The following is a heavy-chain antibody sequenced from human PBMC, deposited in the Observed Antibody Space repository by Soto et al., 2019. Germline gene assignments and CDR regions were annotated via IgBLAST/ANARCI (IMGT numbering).Heavy chain of an antibody. V-gene: IGHV3-30-3*01. CDR2: ISYDGSNK. CDR1: GFTFSSYA. D-gene: IGHD6-6*01. CDR3: ARVPLISSSSRLGNYYYGMDV. J-gene: IGHJ6*02. Sequence: PGGSLRLSCAASGFTFSSYAMHWVRQAPGKGLEWVAVISYDGSNKYYADSVKGRFTISRDNSKNTLYLQMNSLRAEVTAVYYCARVPLISSSSRLGNYYYGMDVWGQGTTVTVSS.